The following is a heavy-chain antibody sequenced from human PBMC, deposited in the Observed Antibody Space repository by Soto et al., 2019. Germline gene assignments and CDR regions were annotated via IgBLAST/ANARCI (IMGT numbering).Heavy chain of an antibody. Sequence: QVQLVESGGGVVQPGRSLRLSCAASGFTFSSYGMHWVRQAPGKGLEWVAVISYDGSNKYYADSVKGRFTISRDNSKNTLYLQMNSLRAEDTAVYYGAKEPRKGGNSSGRTQGGVGAFDIWGQGTMVTVSS. CDR3: AKEPRKGGNSSGRTQGGVGAFDI. V-gene: IGHV3-30*18. CDR2: ISYDGSNK. D-gene: IGHD6-19*01. J-gene: IGHJ3*02. CDR1: GFTFSSYG.